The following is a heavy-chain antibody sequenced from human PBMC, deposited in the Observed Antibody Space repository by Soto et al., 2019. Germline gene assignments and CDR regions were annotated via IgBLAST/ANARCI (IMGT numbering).Heavy chain of an antibody. V-gene: IGHV2-70*01. Sequence: GSGPTLVNPTQTLTLTYTFAVFSLSTSGMCVSWIRQPPGKALEWLALIDWDDDKYYSTSLKTRLTISKDTSKNQVVLTMTNMDPVDTATYYCARIHTYYYDSSGYFDYWGQGTLVTVSS. D-gene: IGHD3-22*01. CDR3: ARIHTYYYDSSGYFDY. CDR2: IDWDDDK. CDR1: VFSLSTSGMC. J-gene: IGHJ4*02.